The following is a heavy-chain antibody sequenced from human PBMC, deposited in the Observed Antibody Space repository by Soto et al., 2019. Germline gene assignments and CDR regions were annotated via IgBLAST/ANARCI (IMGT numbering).Heavy chain of an antibody. V-gene: IGHV3-30*18. D-gene: IGHD5-18*01. CDR3: AKDREDTAMAFDY. CDR1: GFIFRSHG. CDR2: ISNDGNTK. J-gene: IGHJ4*02. Sequence: QVQLVESGGGVVQPGKSLRLSCAVSGFIFRSHGMHWVRQAPGKGLEWLAVISNDGNTKYYADSVKGRFTLSRDNSKETLDLQMTTLRHEDKAVYYCAKDREDTAMAFDYWGQGTLVIVSS.